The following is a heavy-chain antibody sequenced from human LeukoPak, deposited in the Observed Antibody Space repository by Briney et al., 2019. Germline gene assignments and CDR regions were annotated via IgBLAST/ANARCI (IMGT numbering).Heavy chain of an antibody. CDR3: ARDQWLANYYYGMDV. CDR1: GFTFSSYD. D-gene: IGHD6-19*01. V-gene: IGHV3-13*01. J-gene: IGHJ6*02. Sequence: GGSLRLSCAASGFTFSSYDMHWVRQATGKGLEWVSAIGTAGDTYYPGSVKGRFTISRENAKNSLYLQMNSLRAGDTAVYYCARDQWLANYYYGMDVWGQGTTATVSS. CDR2: IGTAGDT.